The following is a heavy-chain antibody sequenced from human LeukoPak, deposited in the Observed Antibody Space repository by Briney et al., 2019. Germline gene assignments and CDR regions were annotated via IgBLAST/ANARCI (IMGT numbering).Heavy chain of an antibody. CDR2: INHSGST. CDR3: ARDNQAYYDFWSGYPPRGYFDY. J-gene: IGHJ4*02. D-gene: IGHD3-3*01. CDR1: GGSFSGYY. Sequence: SETLSLTCAVYGGSFSGYYWSWIRQPPGKGLEWIGEINHSGSTNYNPSLKSRVTISVDTSKNQFSLKLSSVTAADTAVYYCARDNQAYYDFWSGYPPRGYFDYWGQRTLVTVSS. V-gene: IGHV4-34*01.